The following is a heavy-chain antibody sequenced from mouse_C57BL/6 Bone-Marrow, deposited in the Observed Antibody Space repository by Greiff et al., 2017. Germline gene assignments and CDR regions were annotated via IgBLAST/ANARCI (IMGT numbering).Heavy chain of an antibody. J-gene: IGHJ4*01. D-gene: IGHD2-2*01. CDR2: IWSGGST. CDR1: GFSLTSYG. CDR3: ARVWLRRAYYAMDY. V-gene: IGHV2-2*01. Sequence: QVQLKESGPGLVQPSQSLSITCTVSGFSLTSYGVHWVRQSPGKGLEWLGVIWSGGSTDYNAAFISRLSISKDNSKSQVFFKMNSLQADDTAIYYCARVWLRRAYYAMDYWGQGTSVTVSS.